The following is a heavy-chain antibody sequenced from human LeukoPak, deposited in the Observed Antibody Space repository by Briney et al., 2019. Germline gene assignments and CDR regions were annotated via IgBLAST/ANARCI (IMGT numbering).Heavy chain of an antibody. CDR2: ISPSNSYI. J-gene: IGHJ4*02. CDR3: ARDLTGGEYFDS. CDR1: GFTFSSYK. Sequence: GGSLRLSCEASGFTFSSYKMTWVRQAPGKGLEWVASISPSNSYIYYGDSVKGRVTVSRDNAKSSLFLQMSSLRADDTAVYYCARDLTGGEYFDSWGQGALVSVSS. D-gene: IGHD3-16*01. V-gene: IGHV3-21*06.